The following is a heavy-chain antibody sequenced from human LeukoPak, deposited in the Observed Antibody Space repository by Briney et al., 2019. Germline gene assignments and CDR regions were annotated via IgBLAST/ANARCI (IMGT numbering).Heavy chain of an antibody. CDR3: AKEYYDSSGYYLENDAFDI. CDR2: IRYDGSNK. J-gene: IGHJ3*02. Sequence: QAGGSLRLSCAASGFTFSSYGMHWVRQAPGKGLEWVAFIRYDGSNKYYADSVKGRFTISRDNSKNTLYLQMNSLRAEDTAVYYCAKEYYDSSGYYLENDAFDIWGQGTMVTVSS. V-gene: IGHV3-30*02. D-gene: IGHD3-22*01. CDR1: GFTFSSYG.